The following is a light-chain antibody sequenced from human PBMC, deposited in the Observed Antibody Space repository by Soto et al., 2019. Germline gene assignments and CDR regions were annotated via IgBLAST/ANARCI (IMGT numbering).Light chain of an antibody. Sequence: SSELTQPPSVSVAPGQTATTTCEGTKVGSKSVDWYQQKTGQAPVLVVFDNTDRPSGIPERFSGSSSGNTATLTISRVEAGDEADYYCQVWDSSSVHWVFGGGTKLTVL. CDR2: DNT. V-gene: IGLV3-21*02. J-gene: IGLJ3*02. CDR3: QVWDSSSVHWV. CDR1: KVGSKS.